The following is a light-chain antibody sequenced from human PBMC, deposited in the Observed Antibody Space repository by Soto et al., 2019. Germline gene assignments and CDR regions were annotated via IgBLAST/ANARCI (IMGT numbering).Light chain of an antibody. Sequence: QSALTQPASVSGSPGQSITISCTGTSSDVGGYNYVSWYQQHPGKAPKRMIYDVSNRPSGVSNRFSGSKSGNTASLTISGPQAEDEADYDCGSYTSSSTLRVFGGGTQLTVL. J-gene: IGLJ2*01. CDR1: SSDVGGYNY. V-gene: IGLV2-14*01. CDR3: GSYTSSSTLRV. CDR2: DVS.